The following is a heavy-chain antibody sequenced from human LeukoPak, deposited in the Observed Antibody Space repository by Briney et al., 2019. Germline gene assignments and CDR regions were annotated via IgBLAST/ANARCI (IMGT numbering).Heavy chain of an antibody. J-gene: IGHJ4*02. CDR1: GYTFTSYG. CDR3: AREWSGYSGYDLDY. D-gene: IGHD5-12*01. CDR2: INAYNGNT. Sequence: GASVKVSRKSSGYTFTSYGISWVRQAPGQGLEWMGWINAYNGNTNYAQNLQGRVTMTTDTSATTAYMELRSLRSDDTAVYYCAREWSGYSGYDLDYWGQGTLVTVSS. V-gene: IGHV1-18*01.